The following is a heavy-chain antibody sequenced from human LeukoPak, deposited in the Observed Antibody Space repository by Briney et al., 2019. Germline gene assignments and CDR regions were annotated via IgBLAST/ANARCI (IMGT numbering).Heavy chain of an antibody. CDR1: GGSITSNSYY. CDR3: ARAIYDSSGFYQDYAFDI. D-gene: IGHD3-22*01. J-gene: IGHJ3*02. Sequence: SETLSLTCTVSGGSITSNSYYWACIRQPPGKGLEWIGSLYYTGSTNYSPSLKSRVTISGDTSKNQFSLKLNSVTAADTAVYYCARAIYDSSGFYQDYAFDIWGQGTMVTVSS. CDR2: LYYTGST. V-gene: IGHV4-39*01.